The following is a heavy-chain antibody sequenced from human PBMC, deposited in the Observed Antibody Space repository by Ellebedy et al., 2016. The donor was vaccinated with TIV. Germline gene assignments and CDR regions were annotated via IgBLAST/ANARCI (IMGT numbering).Heavy chain of an antibody. Sequence: ASVKVSCKASGYPFTKYYFHWIRQAPGQGLEWMGVLDARVGSTTYAETLQGRITMTRDTSTRTVDLELSSLRYEDTAVYYCASVPSAGADFWGQGTLVTVSS. D-gene: IGHD4-17*01. V-gene: IGHV1-46*01. CDR1: GYPFTKYY. CDR3: ASVPSAGADF. J-gene: IGHJ4*02. CDR2: LDARVGST.